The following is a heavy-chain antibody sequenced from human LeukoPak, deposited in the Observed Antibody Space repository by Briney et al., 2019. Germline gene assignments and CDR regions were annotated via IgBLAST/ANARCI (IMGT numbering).Heavy chain of an antibody. CDR3: ARGQRGARSSGYPGAYYYYYYYMDV. J-gene: IGHJ6*03. Sequence: SETLSLTCAVYGGSFSGYYWSWIRQPPGKGLGWIGEINHSGSTNYNPSLKSRVTISVDTSKNQFSLKLSSVTAADTAVYYCARGQRGARSSGYPGAYYYYYYYMDVWGKGTTVTVSS. V-gene: IGHV4-34*01. CDR2: INHSGST. D-gene: IGHD3-22*01. CDR1: GGSFSGYY.